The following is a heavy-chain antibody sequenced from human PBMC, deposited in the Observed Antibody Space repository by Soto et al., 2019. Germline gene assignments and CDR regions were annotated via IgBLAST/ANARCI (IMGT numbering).Heavy chain of an antibody. J-gene: IGHJ6*02. CDR2: SSAYNGNT. D-gene: IGHD3-22*01. CDR3: ARDWMHYYDSSGYRDYYYGMDV. Sequence: QVQLVQSGAEVKKPGASVKVSCKASGYTFTSYGISWVRQAPGQVLEWMGWSSAYNGNTNYAQKLKGRVTRTTDTSTSTAYMELRSLRSDDTAVYYCARDWMHYYDSSGYRDYYYGMDVWGQGTTVTVSS. V-gene: IGHV1-18*04. CDR1: GYTFTSYG.